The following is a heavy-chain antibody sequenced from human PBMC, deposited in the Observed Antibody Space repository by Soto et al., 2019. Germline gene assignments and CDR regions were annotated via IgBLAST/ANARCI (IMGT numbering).Heavy chain of an antibody. Sequence: WWSLRLSCSASVFTFSSHGMHWFRQAPGKGLEWVAVISYDGSNKYYADSVKGRFTISRDNSKNTLYLQMNSLRAEDTAVYYCAKGLSGSYFDYWGQGTLVTVSS. D-gene: IGHD1-26*01. CDR2: ISYDGSNK. V-gene: IGHV3-30*18. CDR1: VFTFSSHG. J-gene: IGHJ4*02. CDR3: AKGLSGSYFDY.